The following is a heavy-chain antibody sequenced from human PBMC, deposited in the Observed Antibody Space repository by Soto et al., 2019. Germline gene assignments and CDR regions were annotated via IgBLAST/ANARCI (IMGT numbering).Heavy chain of an antibody. V-gene: IGHV3-11*06. Sequence: GGSLRLSCAASGFTFSDYYMSWIRQAPGKGLEWVSYISSSSSYTNYADSVKGRFTISRDNAKNSLYLQMNSLRAEDTAVYYCAGTRDCSSTSWSGAFDIWGQGTMVTVSS. CDR2: ISSSSSYT. J-gene: IGHJ3*02. D-gene: IGHD2-2*01. CDR3: AGTRDCSSTSWSGAFDI. CDR1: GFTFSDYY.